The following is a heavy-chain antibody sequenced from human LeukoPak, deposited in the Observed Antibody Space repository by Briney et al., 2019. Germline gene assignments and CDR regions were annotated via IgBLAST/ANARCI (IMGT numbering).Heavy chain of an antibody. CDR1: GFTFSDYG. CDR3: ARYYGSGSLDY. CDR2: ISYDGSNK. Sequence: GRSLRLSCAASGFTFSDYGMHWVRQAPGKGLEWVALISYDGSNKYYADSVKGRFTISGDTSKSTLHLQMDSLRVEDTAMYYCARYYGSGSLDYWGQGTLVTVSS. V-gene: IGHV3-30*03. J-gene: IGHJ4*02. D-gene: IGHD3-10*01.